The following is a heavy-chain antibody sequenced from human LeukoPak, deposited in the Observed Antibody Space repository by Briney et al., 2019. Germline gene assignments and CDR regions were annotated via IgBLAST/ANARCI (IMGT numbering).Heavy chain of an antibody. Sequence: SETLSLTCTVSGGSISSSSYYWGWIRKPPGKGLEWIGSIYYSGSTYYNPSLKSRVTISVDTSKNQFSLKLSSVTAADTAVYYCARLRWDLDAFDIWGQGTMVTVSS. CDR3: ARLRWDLDAFDI. D-gene: IGHD4-23*01. J-gene: IGHJ3*02. V-gene: IGHV4-39*01. CDR1: GGSISSSSYY. CDR2: IYYSGST.